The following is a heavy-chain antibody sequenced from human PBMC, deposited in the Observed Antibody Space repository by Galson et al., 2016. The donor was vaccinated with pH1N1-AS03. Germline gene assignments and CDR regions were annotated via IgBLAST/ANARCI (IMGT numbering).Heavy chain of an antibody. CDR1: GYSITTGHY. Sequence: LSLTCTVSGYSITTGHYWGWIRQPPGRGLEWICSIYPAVSTDYNPSLKSRVAMSVDTSKNQFSLNLSSVTAADTALYYCARSPRLISVAGTFPSRFDFWGQGTLVTVSS. V-gene: IGHV4-38-2*02. J-gene: IGHJ4*02. CDR2: IYPAVST. D-gene: IGHD6-19*01. CDR3: ARSPRLISVAGTFPSRFDF.